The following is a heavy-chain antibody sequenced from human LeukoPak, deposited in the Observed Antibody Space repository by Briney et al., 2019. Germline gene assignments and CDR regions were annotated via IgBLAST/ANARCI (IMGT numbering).Heavy chain of an antibody. D-gene: IGHD3-9*01. CDR3: ARFLNYDSYYFDY. CDR1: GGSISGYY. J-gene: IGHJ4*02. Sequence: PSETLSLTCTVSGGSISGYYWSWIRQPPGKGLEWIGYIYYSGITNYNLSLKSRVTISVDTSKNQFTLKLSSVTAADTAVYYCARFLNYDSYYFDYWGQGTLVTVSS. V-gene: IGHV4-59*01. CDR2: IYYSGIT.